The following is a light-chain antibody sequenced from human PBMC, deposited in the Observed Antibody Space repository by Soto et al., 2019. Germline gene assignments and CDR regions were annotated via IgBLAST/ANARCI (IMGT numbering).Light chain of an antibody. Sequence: EIVMTQSPATLSVSLGERATLSCRASQSVSDNLAWYQQKPGLAPRLLIYGASTRATGIPARFSGSGSGTEFTLIISSLQSEDFAIYYCQLYKNFLIYTFGHGTKLEIK. CDR3: QLYKNFLIYT. CDR1: QSVSDN. J-gene: IGKJ2*01. V-gene: IGKV3-15*01. CDR2: GAS.